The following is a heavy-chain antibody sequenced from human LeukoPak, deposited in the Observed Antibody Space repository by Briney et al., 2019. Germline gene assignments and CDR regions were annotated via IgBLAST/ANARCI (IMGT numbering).Heavy chain of an antibody. V-gene: IGHV3-23*01. D-gene: IGHD3-22*01. J-gene: IGHJ5*02. CDR1: GFTFSNYA. CDR2: ISGSGGST. CDR3: AKDPHYYDSSGYYLP. Sequence: GGSLRLSCAASGFTFSNYAMSWVRQAPGKGLEWVSAISGSGGSTYYADSVKGRFTISRDNSKNTLYLQMNSLRAEDTAVYYCAKDPHYYDSSGYYLPWGQGTLVTVSS.